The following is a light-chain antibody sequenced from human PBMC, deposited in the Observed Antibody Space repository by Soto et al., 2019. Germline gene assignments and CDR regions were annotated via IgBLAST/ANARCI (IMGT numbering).Light chain of an antibody. CDR1: QSITRN. CDR2: GAS. V-gene: IGKV3-15*01. Sequence: IVMTQSPATLSVSPGERATLSCRASQSITRNLAWYQQSPGQAPRLLIYGASTRATGIPARFSGSGSGTEFTLTISSLQSQDFAVYYCQQYNNWPPWTVGQGTKVEIK. CDR3: QQYNNWPPWT. J-gene: IGKJ1*01.